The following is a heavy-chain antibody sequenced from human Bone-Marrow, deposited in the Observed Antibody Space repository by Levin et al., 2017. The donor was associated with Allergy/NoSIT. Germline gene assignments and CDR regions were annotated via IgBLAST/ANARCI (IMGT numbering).Heavy chain of an antibody. Sequence: PGGSLRLSCAASGFIFSRYAMSWVRQSPGKGLEWVSSISVSGGSTYYADSVKGRFTISRDNSENTLFVQMSSLRAEDTAIYYCAKGLIGATRFMDVWGQGTTVTVSS. CDR3: AKGLIGATRFMDV. V-gene: IGHV3-23*01. J-gene: IGHJ6*02. CDR2: ISVSGGST. CDR1: GFIFSRYA. D-gene: IGHD4/OR15-4a*01.